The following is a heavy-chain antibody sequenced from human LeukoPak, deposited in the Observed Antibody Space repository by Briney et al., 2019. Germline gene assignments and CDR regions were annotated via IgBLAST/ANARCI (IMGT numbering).Heavy chain of an antibody. Sequence: GGSLRLSCAASGFTFSTYAVNWVRQAPGKGLEWVAAIKYDGNNKYYVESVKGRFTISRDNSRNILYLQMSSLRVEDTAVYSCSILAVASDFDYWGQGTLVTVSS. CDR2: IKYDGNNK. CDR3: SILAVASDFDY. V-gene: IGHV3-33*08. J-gene: IGHJ4*02. CDR1: GFTFSTYA. D-gene: IGHD6-19*01.